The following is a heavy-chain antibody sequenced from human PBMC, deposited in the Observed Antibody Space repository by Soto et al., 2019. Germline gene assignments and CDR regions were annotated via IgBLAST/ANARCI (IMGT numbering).Heavy chain of an antibody. CDR1: GGSISSYY. CDR2: IYYSGST. Sequence: SETLSLTCTVSGGSISSYYWSWIRQPPGKGLEWIGYIYYSGSTNYNPSLKSRVTISVDTSKNQFSLKLSSVTAADTAVYYCARVDYDFWSGSGGGFDYWGQGTLVTVSS. J-gene: IGHJ4*02. V-gene: IGHV4-59*01. D-gene: IGHD3-3*01. CDR3: ARVDYDFWSGSGGGFDY.